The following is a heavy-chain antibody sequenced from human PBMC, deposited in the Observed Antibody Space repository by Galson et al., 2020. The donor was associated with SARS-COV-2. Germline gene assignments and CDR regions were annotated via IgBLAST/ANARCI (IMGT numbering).Heavy chain of an antibody. Sequence: HGESLKISCKGSGSSSTSYWIGWVRQMPGKGLEWMGIIYLRDSDTTYSPSFQGQVTISADRSISTAYLHWSSLKASDTAMYYCASGGTTSGLGFDHWGQGTLVNVSA. D-gene: IGHD3-16*01. CDR1: GSSSTSYW. CDR3: ASGGTTSGLGFDH. CDR2: IYLRDSDT. V-gene: IGHV5-51*01. J-gene: IGHJ4*02.